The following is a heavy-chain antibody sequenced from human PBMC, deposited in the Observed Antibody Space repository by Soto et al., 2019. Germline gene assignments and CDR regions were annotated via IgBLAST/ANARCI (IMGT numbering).Heavy chain of an antibody. CDR3: ARVSRSSGYFDY. J-gene: IGHJ4*02. D-gene: IGHD6-19*01. V-gene: IGHV4-59*01. CDR1: GGSISSYY. Sequence: SETLSLTCTVSGGSISSYYWSWIRQPPGKGLEWIGYIYYSGSTNYNPSLKSRVTISVDTSKNQFSLKLSSVTAADTAVYYCARVSRSSGYFDYRGQGTLVTVSS. CDR2: IYYSGST.